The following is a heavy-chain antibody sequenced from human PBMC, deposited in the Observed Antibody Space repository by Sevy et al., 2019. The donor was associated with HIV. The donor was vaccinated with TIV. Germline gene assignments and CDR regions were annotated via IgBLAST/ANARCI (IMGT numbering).Heavy chain of an antibody. CDR2: ISSGGII. D-gene: IGHD7-27*01. V-gene: IGHV3-48*02. CDR3: ARDRAWGPDA. J-gene: IGHJ4*02. Sequence: GGSLRLSCAASGFIFSSYDMNWIRQAPGRGLECLAYISSGGIIYYTDVAKGRFTISRDNVKNSVYLQMNSLSDDDSAIDYCARDRAWGPDAWGQGTLVTVSS. CDR1: GFIFSSYD.